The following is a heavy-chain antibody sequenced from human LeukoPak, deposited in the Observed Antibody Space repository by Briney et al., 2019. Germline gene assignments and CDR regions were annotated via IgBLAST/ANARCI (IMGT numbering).Heavy chain of an antibody. CDR2: IYSGDKT. Sequence: PGGSLRLSCSASGFSFVEYVMSWVRQAPGKGLEWVSLIYSGDKTNYADSVKGRFTISRDNSKNTLYLQMNNLRAEDTAVYYCARGVANYYDNSGYQNWGQGTLVTVSS. D-gene: IGHD3-22*01. CDR1: GFSFVEYV. V-gene: IGHV3-53*01. CDR3: ARGVANYYDNSGYQN. J-gene: IGHJ4*02.